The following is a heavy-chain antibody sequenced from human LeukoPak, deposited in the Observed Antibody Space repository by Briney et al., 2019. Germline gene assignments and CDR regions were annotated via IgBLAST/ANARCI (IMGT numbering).Heavy chain of an antibody. D-gene: IGHD2-21*02. Sequence: GGSLRLSCAASGFTFSNAWMSWVRQAPGKGLEWVGRIKSKTDGRTTDYAAPVKGRLTISRDESKNTLYLQMNSLKTEDTAVYYCTTGSIVVVTANVYWGEGTLVTASS. V-gene: IGHV3-15*01. CDR1: GFTFSNAW. CDR2: IKSKTDGRTT. J-gene: IGHJ4*02. CDR3: TTGSIVVVTANVY.